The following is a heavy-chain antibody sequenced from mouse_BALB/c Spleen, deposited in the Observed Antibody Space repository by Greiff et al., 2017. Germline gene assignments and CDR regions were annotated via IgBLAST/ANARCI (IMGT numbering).Heavy chain of an antibody. V-gene: IGHV5-6*02. CDR2: ISSGGSYT. CDR3: ARSGYDYGDWYFDV. CDR1: GFTFSSYG. J-gene: IGHJ1*01. D-gene: IGHD2-4*01. Sequence: EVKLEESGGDLVKPGGSLKLSCAASGFTFSSYGMSWVRQTPDKRLEWVATISSGGSYTYYPDSVKGRFTISRDNAKNTLYLQMSSLKSEDTAMYYCARSGYDYGDWYFDVWGAGTTVTVSS.